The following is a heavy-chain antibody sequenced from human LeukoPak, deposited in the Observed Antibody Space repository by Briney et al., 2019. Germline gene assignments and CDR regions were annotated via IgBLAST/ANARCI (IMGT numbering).Heavy chain of an antibody. J-gene: IGHJ5*02. CDR1: GYTFTSYA. Sequence: GAPVKVSCKASGYTFTSYAMHWVRQAPGQRLEWMGWINAGNGNTKYSQKFQGRVTITRDTSASTAYMELSSLRSEDTAVYYCARSDIVVVPAAITWFDPWGQGTLVTVSS. D-gene: IGHD2-2*01. CDR2: INAGNGNT. V-gene: IGHV1-3*01. CDR3: ARSDIVVVPAAITWFDP.